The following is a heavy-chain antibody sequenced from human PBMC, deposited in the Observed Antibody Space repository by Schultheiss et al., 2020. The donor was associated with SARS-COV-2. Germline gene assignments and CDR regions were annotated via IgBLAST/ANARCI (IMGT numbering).Heavy chain of an antibody. V-gene: IGHV3-30*03. CDR1: GFTFSSYG. J-gene: IGHJ6*02. CDR3: ARSLGYCSGGSCYPKGYGMDV. Sequence: GGSLRLSCAASGFTFSSYGMHWVRQAPGKGLEWVAVISHDGSNKYYADSVKGRFTISRDNAKNSLYLQMNSLRAEDTAVYYCARSLGYCSGGSCYPKGYGMDVWGQGTTVTVSS. CDR2: ISHDGSNK. D-gene: IGHD2-15*01.